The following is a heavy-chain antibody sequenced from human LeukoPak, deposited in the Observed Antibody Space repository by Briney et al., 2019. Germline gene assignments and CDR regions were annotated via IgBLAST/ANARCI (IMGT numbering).Heavy chain of an antibody. CDR1: GGTFSSYA. J-gene: IGHJ6*03. V-gene: IGHV1-69*06. CDR3: ARGMATMQNYYYYTDV. D-gene: IGHD5-24*01. CDR2: IIPIIGSA. Sequence: SVKVSCKASGGTFSSYAVSWVRQAPGQGLEWMGGIIPIIGSANYAQKFQGRVTITADRSTSTAYMEVSGLRSDDTAVYYCARGMATMQNYYYYTDVWGKGTTVTVSS.